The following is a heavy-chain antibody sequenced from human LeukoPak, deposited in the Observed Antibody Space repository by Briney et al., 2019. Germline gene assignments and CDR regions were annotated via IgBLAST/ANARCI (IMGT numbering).Heavy chain of an antibody. CDR2: INPNSGGT. CDR1: GYTFTGYY. D-gene: IGHD3-3*01. V-gene: IGHV1-2*02. Sequence: EASVKVSCKASGYTFTGYYMHWVRQAPGQGLEWMGWINPNSGGTNYAQKFQGRVTMTRDMSTSTVYMELSSLRSEDTAVHYCARVNSRKRTLPDYDFWSGSSWDFDYWGQGTLVTVSS. CDR3: ARVNSRKRTLPDYDFWSGSSWDFDY. J-gene: IGHJ4*02.